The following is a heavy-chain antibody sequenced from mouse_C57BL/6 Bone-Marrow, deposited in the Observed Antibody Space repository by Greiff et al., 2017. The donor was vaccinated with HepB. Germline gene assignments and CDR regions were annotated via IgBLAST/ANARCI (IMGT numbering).Heavy chain of an antibody. CDR2: ISDGGSYT. J-gene: IGHJ2*01. CDR3: ARDGFYYGPDY. V-gene: IGHV5-4*01. Sequence: EVQLQESGGGLVKPGGSLKLSCAASGFTFSSYAMSWVRQTPEKRLEWVATISDGGSYTYYPDNVKGRFTISRDNAKNNLYLQMSHLKSEDTAMYYCARDGFYYGPDYWGQGTTLTVSS. CDR1: GFTFSSYA. D-gene: IGHD2-1*01.